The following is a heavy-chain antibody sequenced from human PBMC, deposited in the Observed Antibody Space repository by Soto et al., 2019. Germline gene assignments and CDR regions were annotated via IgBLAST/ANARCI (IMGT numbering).Heavy chain of an antibody. J-gene: IGHJ6*02. CDR3: ASAYCTNGVCPTRPSYYYYYGMDV. CDR1: GGTFSSYA. CDR2: IIPIFGTA. Sequence: SVKVSCKASGGTFSSYAISWVRQAPGQGLEWMGGIIPIFGTANYAQKFQGRVTITADKSTSTAYMELSSLRSEDTAVYYCASAYCTNGVCPTRPSYYYYYGMDVWGQGTTVTVSS. D-gene: IGHD2-8*01. V-gene: IGHV1-69*06.